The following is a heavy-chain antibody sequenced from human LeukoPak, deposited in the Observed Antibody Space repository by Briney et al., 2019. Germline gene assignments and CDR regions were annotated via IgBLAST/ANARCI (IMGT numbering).Heavy chain of an antibody. CDR1: GFTLIDYN. CDR2: IQFDGTTE. CDR3: ARGEAVALEL. Sequence: GGSLRLSCGASGFTLIDYNMHWVRQAPGKGLEYVAFIQFDGTTEYYTDSVKGRFTMSRDKSKNTLYLQMNSLRGGDTAVYYCARGEAVALELWGQGTLVTVSS. J-gene: IGHJ4*02. D-gene: IGHD6-19*01. V-gene: IGHV3-30*02.